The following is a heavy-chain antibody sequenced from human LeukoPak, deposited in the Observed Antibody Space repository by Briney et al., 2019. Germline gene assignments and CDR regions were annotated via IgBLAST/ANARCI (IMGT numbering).Heavy chain of an antibody. CDR1: GGSISSHY. CDR2: IYYSGST. J-gene: IGHJ5*02. Sequence: SETLSLTCTVSGGSISSHYWSWIRQPPGKGLEWIGYIYYSGSTNCNPSLKSRVTISVDTSKNQFSLKLGSVTAADTAVYYCARMGDWFDPWGQGTLVTVSS. V-gene: IGHV4-59*11. D-gene: IGHD3-16*01. CDR3: ARMGDWFDP.